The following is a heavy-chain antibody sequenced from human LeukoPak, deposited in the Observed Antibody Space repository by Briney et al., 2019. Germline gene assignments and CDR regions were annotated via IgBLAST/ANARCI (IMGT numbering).Heavy chain of an antibody. J-gene: IGHJ4*02. CDR1: GFTFSSYS. CDR3: ARVKVGASWYFDY. V-gene: IGHV3-21*01. D-gene: IGHD1-26*01. Sequence: GGSLRLSCAASGFTFSSYSMNWVRQAPGKGLEWVSSISSSSSYIYYADSVKGRFTISRDNAENSLYLQMNSLRAEDTAMYYCARVKVGASWYFDYWGQGTLVTVSS. CDR2: ISSSSSYI.